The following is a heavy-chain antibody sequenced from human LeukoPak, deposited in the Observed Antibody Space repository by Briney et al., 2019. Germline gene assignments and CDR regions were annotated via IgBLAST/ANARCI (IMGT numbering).Heavy chain of an antibody. D-gene: IGHD3-16*01. V-gene: IGHV3-66*03. CDR3: ARDRAVTQVWVEFDS. Sequence: GGSLRLSCAGSGFSVSNYYMNWFRQAPGKGLEWVSLIRDSGATFYADSVKGRFTISRDNSKNTIYLQMNRLRVEDTAVYFCARDRAVTQVWVEFDSWGQGTQVTVSS. CDR1: GFSVSNYY. CDR2: IRDSGAT. J-gene: IGHJ5*01.